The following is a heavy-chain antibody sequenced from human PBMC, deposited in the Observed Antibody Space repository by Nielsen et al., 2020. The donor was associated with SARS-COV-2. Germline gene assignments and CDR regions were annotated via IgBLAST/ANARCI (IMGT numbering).Heavy chain of an antibody. CDR3: TTFSSPDY. V-gene: IGHV3-15*01. Sequence: GESLKISCAASGFTFSKAWMTWVRQAPGKGLEWVGRIRSKSDGATTDFAAPVKGRFTISRDDAKNTLYLQMSSLKAEDTAVYYCTTFSSPDYWGQGTLVTVSS. CDR1: GFTFSKAW. J-gene: IGHJ4*02. D-gene: IGHD2-15*01. CDR2: IRSKSDGATT.